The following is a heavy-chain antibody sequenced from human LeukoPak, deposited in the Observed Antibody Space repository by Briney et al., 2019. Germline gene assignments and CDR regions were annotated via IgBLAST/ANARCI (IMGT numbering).Heavy chain of an antibody. D-gene: IGHD4-17*01. CDR2: ISYDGSNK. CDR3: ARAAYTVTTWEYYFDY. V-gene: IGHV3-30*01. CDR1: GFTFSSYA. Sequence: PGGSLRLSCAASGFTFSSYAMPWVRQAPGKGLEWVAVISYDGSNKYYADSVKGRFTISRDNSKNTLCLQMNSLRAEDTAVYYCARAAYTVTTWEYYFDYWGQGTLVTVSS. J-gene: IGHJ4*02.